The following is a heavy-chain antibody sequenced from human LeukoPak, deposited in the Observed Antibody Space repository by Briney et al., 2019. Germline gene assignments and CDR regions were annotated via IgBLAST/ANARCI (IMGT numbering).Heavy chain of an antibody. J-gene: IGHJ4*02. CDR1: GYTFTGHY. D-gene: IGHD4-17*01. CDR2: INPDNGDT. V-gene: IGHV1-2*02. CDR3: ARVDYGDYGALSY. Sequence: ASVKVSCKASGYTFTGHYMHWVRQAPGQGLEWMGWINPDNGDTDCAQKFQGRVTMTRDTSITTAYMELSSLMSDDTAVYYCARVDYGDYGALSYWGQGTLVTVSS.